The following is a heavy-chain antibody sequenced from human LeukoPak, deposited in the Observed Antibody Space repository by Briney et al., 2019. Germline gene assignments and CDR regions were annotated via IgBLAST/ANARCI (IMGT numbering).Heavy chain of an antibody. CDR1: GGSFSGYY. CDR3: ARLSSGWYLYFDY. Sequence: PSETLSLTCAVYGGSFSGYYWSWIRQPPGKGLEWIGSIYYSGSTYYNPSLKSRVTISVDTSKNQFSLKLSSVTAADTAVYYCARLSSGWYLYFDYWGQGTLVTVSS. V-gene: IGHV4-34*01. J-gene: IGHJ4*02. CDR2: IYYSGST. D-gene: IGHD6-19*01.